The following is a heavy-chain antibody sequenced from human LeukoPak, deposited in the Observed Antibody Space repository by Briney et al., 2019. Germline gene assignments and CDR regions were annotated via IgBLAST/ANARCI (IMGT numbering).Heavy chain of an antibody. CDR2: INPNSGGT. CDR1: GYTFTGYY. J-gene: IGHJ4*02. D-gene: IGHD5-18*01. V-gene: IGHV1-2*02. Sequence: ASVKVSCKASGYTFTGYYMHWVRQAPGQGLGWMGWINPNSGGTYYAQKFQGRVTMTRDTSITTVYLELSRLRSDDTAVYYCARDLWGYSYGPPGDYWGQGTLVTVSS. CDR3: ARDLWGYSYGPPGDY.